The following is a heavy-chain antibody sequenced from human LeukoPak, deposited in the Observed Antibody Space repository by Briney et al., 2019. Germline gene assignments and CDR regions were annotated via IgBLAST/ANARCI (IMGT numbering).Heavy chain of an antibody. CDR2: IIPIFGTA. J-gene: IGHJ4*02. Sequence: GASVKVSWKASGGTFSSYAISWVRQAPGQGLEWMGGIIPIFGTANYAQKFQGRVTITADESTSTAYMELSSLRSGDTAVYYCARVAYYDSSGPMSYWGQGTLVTVSS. D-gene: IGHD3-22*01. CDR3: ARVAYYDSSGPMSY. V-gene: IGHV1-69*13. CDR1: GGTFSSYA.